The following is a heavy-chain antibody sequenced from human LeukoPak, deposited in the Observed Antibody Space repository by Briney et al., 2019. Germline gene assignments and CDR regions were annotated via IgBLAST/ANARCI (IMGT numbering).Heavy chain of an antibody. V-gene: IGHV3-30*18. Sequence: PGGSLRLSCAASGFTFSSYGMHWVRQAPGKGLEWVAVISYDGSNKYYADSVKGRFTISRDNSKNTLYLQMNSLRAEDTAVYYCAKAGGGSSWYFDYWGQGTLVTVSS. D-gene: IGHD6-13*01. CDR1: GFTFSSYG. J-gene: IGHJ4*02. CDR2: ISYDGSNK. CDR3: AKAGGGSSWYFDY.